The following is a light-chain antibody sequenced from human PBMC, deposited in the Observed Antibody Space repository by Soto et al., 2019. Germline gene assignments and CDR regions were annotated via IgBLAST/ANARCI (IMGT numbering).Light chain of an antibody. CDR1: QHISDY. J-gene: IGKJ4*01. CDR2: DGT. CDR3: HQYFNPRT. V-gene: IGKV1-33*01. Sequence: DIQMTQSPSTLSGSVGDRVTITCRASQHISDYLNWYQQKPGKAPKLLIYDGTKLETGVPSRFSGSGSGTEFTFTISSLQPEDTATYYCHQYFNPRTFGGGTKV.